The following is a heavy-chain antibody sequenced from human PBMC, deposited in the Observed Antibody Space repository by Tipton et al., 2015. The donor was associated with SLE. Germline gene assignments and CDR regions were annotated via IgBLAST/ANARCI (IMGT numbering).Heavy chain of an antibody. Sequence: SLRLSCAASGFTFSSYGMHWVRQAPGKGLEWVANIKQDGSEKYYVDSVKGRFTISRDNAKNSLYLQMNSLRAEDTAVYYCARDYMGARYFDYWGQGTLVTVSS. J-gene: IGHJ4*02. CDR1: GFTFSSYG. D-gene: IGHD1-26*01. V-gene: IGHV3-7*01. CDR3: ARDYMGARYFDY. CDR2: IKQDGSEK.